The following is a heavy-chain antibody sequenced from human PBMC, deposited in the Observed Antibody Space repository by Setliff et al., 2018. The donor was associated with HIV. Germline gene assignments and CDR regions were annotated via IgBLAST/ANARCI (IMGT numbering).Heavy chain of an antibody. CDR1: GGSTSTSGYY. V-gene: IGHV4-39*01. J-gene: IGHJ3*02. CDR3: ATSAESGFGIHWGVFNI. CDR2: IYSSGRT. Sequence: PSETLSLTCTVSGGSTSTSGYYWGWIRQPPGKGRELIGSIYSSGRTYYNPSLKSRVTISVDTSKNQFSLKLKSVTAADTAVYYCATSAESGFGIHWGVFNIWGQGTRVTVSS. D-gene: IGHD3-10*01.